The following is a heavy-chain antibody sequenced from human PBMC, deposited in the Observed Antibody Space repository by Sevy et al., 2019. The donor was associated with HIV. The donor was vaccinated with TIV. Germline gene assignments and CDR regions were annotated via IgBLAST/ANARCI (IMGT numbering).Heavy chain of an antibody. V-gene: IGHV3-21*04. CDR1: GFTFSTYS. CDR3: AASLIQWFGGFDY. J-gene: IGHJ4*02. Sequence: GGSLRLSCAASGFTFSTYSMNWVRQAPGKGLEWVSSISSSSNYIYYADSVKGRFTISRDNAKNSLYLQMNSLRAEDTAVYYCAASLIQWFGGFDYWGQGTLVTVSS. CDR2: ISSSSNYI. D-gene: IGHD3-16*01.